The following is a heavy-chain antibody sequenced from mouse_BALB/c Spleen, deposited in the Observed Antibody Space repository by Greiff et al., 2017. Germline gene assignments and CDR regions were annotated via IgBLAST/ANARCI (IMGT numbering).Heavy chain of an antibody. CDR2: ISSGSSTI. CDR1: GFTFSSFG. Sequence: EVKVVESGGGLVQPGGSRKLSCAASGFTFSSFGMHWVRQAPEKGLEWVAYISSGSSTIYYADTVKGRFTISRDNPKNTLFLQMTSLRSEDTAMYYCARSTRLMDYWGQGTSVTVSS. CDR3: ARSTRLMDY. V-gene: IGHV5-17*02. J-gene: IGHJ4*01.